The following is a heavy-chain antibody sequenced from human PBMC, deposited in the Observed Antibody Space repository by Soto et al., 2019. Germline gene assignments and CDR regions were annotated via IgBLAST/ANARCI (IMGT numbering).Heavy chain of an antibody. D-gene: IGHD3-10*01. Sequence: EVQLVESGGGLVKPGGSLRLSCAASGFTFSSYSMNWVRQAPGKGLEWVSSISSSSSYIYYADSVKGRFTISRDNAKNSLYLQMNSLRAEDTALYYCARGPGRNGMDVWGQGTTVTVSS. CDR2: ISSSSSYI. V-gene: IGHV3-21*01. J-gene: IGHJ6*02. CDR3: ARGPGRNGMDV. CDR1: GFTFSSYS.